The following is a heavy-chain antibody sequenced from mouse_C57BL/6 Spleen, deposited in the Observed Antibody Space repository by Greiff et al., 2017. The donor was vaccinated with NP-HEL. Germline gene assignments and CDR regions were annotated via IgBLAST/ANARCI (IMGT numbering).Heavy chain of an antibody. CDR3: ARDDYDVRFAY. CDR1: GYSFTSYY. CDR2: IYPGSGNT. V-gene: IGHV1-66*01. J-gene: IGHJ3*01. D-gene: IGHD2-4*01. Sequence: LQESEPELVKPGASVKISCKASGYSFTSYYIHWVKQRPGQGLEWIGWIYPGSGNTKYNEKFKGKATLTADTSSSTAYMQLSSLTSEDSAVYYCARDDYDVRFAYWGQGTLVTVSA.